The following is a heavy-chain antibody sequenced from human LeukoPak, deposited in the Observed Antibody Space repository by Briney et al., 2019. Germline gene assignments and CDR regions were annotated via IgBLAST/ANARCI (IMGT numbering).Heavy chain of an antibody. J-gene: IGHJ4*02. Sequence: AGGSLRLSCVASGFTFSSYEMNWVRQAPGKGLEWVSYISSSGMITYYADSVKGRFTISRDNAKNLLYLQMNSLRAEDTAVYYCVRGAWLPQYWGQGTLVTVSS. V-gene: IGHV3-48*03. D-gene: IGHD5-18*01. CDR1: GFTFSSYE. CDR2: ISSSGMIT. CDR3: VRGAWLPQY.